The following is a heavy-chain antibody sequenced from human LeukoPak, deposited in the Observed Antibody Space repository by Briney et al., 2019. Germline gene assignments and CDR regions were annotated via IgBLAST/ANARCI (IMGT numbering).Heavy chain of an antibody. CDR2: IYPGDSDT. D-gene: IGHD2-21*02. Sequence: GESLKISCKGSGYRFTSFWIGWVRQMPGKGLEWMGIIYPGDSDTRYSPSFQGQVTISADKSISTAYLQWSSLKASDTAMHYCARQRMTGIRDFDYWGQGTLVTVSS. V-gene: IGHV5-51*01. CDR1: GYRFTSFW. J-gene: IGHJ4*02. CDR3: ARQRMTGIRDFDY.